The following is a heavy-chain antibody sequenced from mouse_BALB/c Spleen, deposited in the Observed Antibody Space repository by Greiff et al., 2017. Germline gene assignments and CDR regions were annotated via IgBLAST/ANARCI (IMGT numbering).Heavy chain of an antibody. D-gene: IGHD3-1*01. CDR1: GYTFTSYW. Sequence: VQLQQSGAELARPGASVKLSCKASGYTFTSYWMQWVKQRPGQGLEWIGAIYPGDGDTRYTQKFKGKATLTADKSSSTAYMQLSSLASEDSAVYYCARAQLGTLDYWGQGTTLTVSS. CDR3: ARAQLGTLDY. CDR2: IYPGDGDT. J-gene: IGHJ2*01. V-gene: IGHV1-87*01.